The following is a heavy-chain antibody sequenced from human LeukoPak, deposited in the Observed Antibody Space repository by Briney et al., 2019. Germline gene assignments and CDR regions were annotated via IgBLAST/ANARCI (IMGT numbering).Heavy chain of an antibody. V-gene: IGHV4-59*11. CDR1: GGSISGHY. CDR2: IYYTGTT. J-gene: IGHJ4*02. CDR3: ARGGSYRFDF. Sequence: SETLSLTCTVSGGSISGHYWSWIGQPPGKGLEWIGYIYYTGTTDYNPSLKSRVTMSVDTSKDQFSLKLSSVTAADTAVYYCARGGSYRFDFWGQGTLVTVSS. D-gene: IGHD1-26*01.